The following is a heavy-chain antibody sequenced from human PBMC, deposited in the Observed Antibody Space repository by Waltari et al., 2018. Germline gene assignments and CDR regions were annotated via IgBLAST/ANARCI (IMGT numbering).Heavy chain of an antibody. CDR2: IYTGWMT. D-gene: IGHD1-1*01. Sequence: VRLVESGGGLIHPGGSLRLSCAASGLSVSHNYMHWVRQAPGKGLEWVSVIYTGWMTDYSDAVKGRFTISRDISKNMVYLQMNNLRAEDTALYYCARDTTSRERAGDWGQGTLVTVSS. V-gene: IGHV3-53*01. J-gene: IGHJ4*02. CDR3: ARDTTSRERAGD. CDR1: GLSVSHNY.